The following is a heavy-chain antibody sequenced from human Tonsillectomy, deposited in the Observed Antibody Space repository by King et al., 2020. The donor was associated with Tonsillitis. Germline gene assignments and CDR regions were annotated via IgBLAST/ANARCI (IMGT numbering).Heavy chain of an antibody. CDR1: GFTFSSYA. D-gene: IGHD3-10*01. CDR3: AKDVRVGGYYGSGSYADY. V-gene: IGHV3-23*04. J-gene: IGHJ4*02. Sequence: VQLVESGGGLVQPGGSLRLSCAASGFTFSSYAMSWVRQAPGKGLEWVSAISGSGGSTYYADSVKGRFTISRDNSKNTLYLQMNSLRAEDTAGYYCAKDVRVGGYYGSGSYADYWGQGTLVTVSS. CDR2: ISGSGGST.